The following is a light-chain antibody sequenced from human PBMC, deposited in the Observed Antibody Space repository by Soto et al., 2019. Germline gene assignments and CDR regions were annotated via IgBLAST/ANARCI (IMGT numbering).Light chain of an antibody. CDR1: QSVSSN. CDR3: QQYNNWPPLT. CDR2: GAS. Sequence: EIVMTQSPATLSVSPGERATLSCRASQSVSSNLAWYQQEPGQAPRLLIYGASTRATGIPDRFSGSGSGTEFTLPISSLQSEDFAVYYCQQYNNWPPLTFGGGNKVEIK. J-gene: IGKJ4*01. V-gene: IGKV3-15*01.